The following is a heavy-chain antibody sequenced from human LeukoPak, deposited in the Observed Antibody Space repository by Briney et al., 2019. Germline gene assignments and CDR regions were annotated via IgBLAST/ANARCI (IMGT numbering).Heavy chain of an antibody. CDR2: ISGSGGST. D-gene: IGHD2-15*01. CDR1: GFTFSSYG. J-gene: IGHJ4*02. CDR3: ARELLFYYFDY. V-gene: IGHV3-23*01. Sequence: RGSLRLSCAASGFTFSSYGMSWVRQAPGKGLEWVSAISGSGGSTYYADSVKGRFTISRDNSKNTLYLQMNSLRAEDTAVYYCARELLFYYFDYWGQGTLVTVSS.